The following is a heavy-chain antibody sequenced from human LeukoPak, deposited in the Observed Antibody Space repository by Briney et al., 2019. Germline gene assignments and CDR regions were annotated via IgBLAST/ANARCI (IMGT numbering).Heavy chain of an antibody. V-gene: IGHV3-49*03. CDR1: GFTFGDYA. D-gene: IGHD3-10*01. CDR3: TGVLLWFGELLPGY. J-gene: IGHJ4*02. Sequence: QPGRSLRLSCTASGFTFGDYAMSWFRQAPGKGLEWVGFIRSKAYGGTTEYAASVKGRFTISRDDSKSIAYLQMNSLKTEDTAVYYCTGVLLWFGELLPGYWGQGTLVTVSS. CDR2: IRSKAYGGTT.